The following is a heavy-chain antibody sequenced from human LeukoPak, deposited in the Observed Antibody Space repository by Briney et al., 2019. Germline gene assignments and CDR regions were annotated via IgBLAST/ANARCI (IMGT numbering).Heavy chain of an antibody. J-gene: IGHJ4*02. CDR3: ARDATYYYDSSGFDY. V-gene: IGHV3-30*04. Sequence: GRSLRLSCAASRFTFSSYAMHWVRQAPGKGLEWVAVISYDGSNKYYADSVKGRFTISRDNSKNTLYLQMNSLRAEDTAVYYCARDATYYYDSSGFDYWGQGTLVTVSS. CDR2: ISYDGSNK. D-gene: IGHD3-22*01. CDR1: RFTFSSYA.